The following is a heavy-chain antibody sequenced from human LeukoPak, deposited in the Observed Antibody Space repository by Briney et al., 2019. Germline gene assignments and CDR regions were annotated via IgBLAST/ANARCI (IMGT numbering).Heavy chain of an antibody. CDR2: VYPGDSDT. V-gene: IGHV5-51*01. J-gene: IGHJ4*02. CDR3: ARGHLYDYSSTSYYFDY. D-gene: IGHD6-13*01. Sequence: GESLKISCKGSGYSFASYWIGWVRQMPGKGLEWKGVVYPGDSDTRYSPSFQGQVTISADKSISTAYLQWSSLKASDTAMYYCARGHLYDYSSTSYYFDYWGQGTLVTVSS. CDR1: GYSFASYW.